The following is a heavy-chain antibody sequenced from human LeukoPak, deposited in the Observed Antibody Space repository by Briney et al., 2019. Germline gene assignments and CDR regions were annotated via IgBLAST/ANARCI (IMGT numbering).Heavy chain of an antibody. D-gene: IGHD5-24*01. V-gene: IGHV3-53*05. CDR3: AKIVEMATRVGAFDI. J-gene: IGHJ3*02. Sequence: GGSLRLSCAASGFTVSNNFMSWVRQSPGKGLEWLSVIYIAGTTYYADSVKGRFTISRDNAKNSLCLQMNSLRAEDTALYYCAKIVEMATRVGAFDIWGQGTMVTVSS. CDR2: IYIAGTT. CDR1: GFTVSNNF.